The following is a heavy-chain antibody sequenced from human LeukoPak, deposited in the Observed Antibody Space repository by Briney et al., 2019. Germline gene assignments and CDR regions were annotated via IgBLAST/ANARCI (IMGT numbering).Heavy chain of an antibody. CDR3: ARDYGGSSPFDY. J-gene: IGHJ4*02. V-gene: IGHV3-48*01. Sequence: GGSLRLSCAASGFTFSSYAMSWVRQAPGKGLEWLSYITSSSSTIYYADSVKGRFTISRDNAKNSLYLQMNSLRAEDTAVYYCARDYGGSSPFDYWGQGTLVTVSS. D-gene: IGHD4-23*01. CDR1: GFTFSSYA. CDR2: ITSSSSTI.